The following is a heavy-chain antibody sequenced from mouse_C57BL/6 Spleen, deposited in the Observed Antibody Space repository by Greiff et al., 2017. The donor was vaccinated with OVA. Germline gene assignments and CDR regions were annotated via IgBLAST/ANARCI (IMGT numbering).Heavy chain of an antibody. Sequence: EVQLQQSGPELVKPGASVKISCKASGYTFTDYYMNWVKQSHGKSLEWIGDINPNNGGTSYHQKFKGKATLTVDKSSSTAYMELRSLTSEDSAVYYGARGRDMDGYDYCDYWGQGTTLTVSS. J-gene: IGHJ2*01. CDR1: GYTFTDYY. V-gene: IGHV1-26*01. CDR3: ARGRDMDGYDYCDY. CDR2: INPNNGGT. D-gene: IGHD2-2*01.